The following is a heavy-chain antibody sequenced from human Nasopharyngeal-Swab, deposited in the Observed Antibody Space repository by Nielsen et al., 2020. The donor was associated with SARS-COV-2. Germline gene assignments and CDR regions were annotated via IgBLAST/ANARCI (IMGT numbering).Heavy chain of an antibody. CDR3: ALAQASGVGASRF. J-gene: IGHJ4*02. Sequence: GGSLRLSCAVSGFTFSDYYMSWIRQAPGKGLEWLAYINGSGTYTDYAASVKGRFVISRDNAKNSMFLQMTSLRAEDTALYYCALAQASGVGASRFWGLGTLVTVSS. V-gene: IGHV3-11*06. CDR1: GFTFSDYY. CDR2: INGSGTYT. D-gene: IGHD1-26*01.